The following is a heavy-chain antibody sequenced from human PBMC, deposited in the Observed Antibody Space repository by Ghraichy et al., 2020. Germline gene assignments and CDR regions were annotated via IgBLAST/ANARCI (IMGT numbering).Heavy chain of an antibody. V-gene: IGHV3-48*02. CDR2: ISSSSSTI. CDR3: ASGCSSTSCYTRYYYYYYMDV. J-gene: IGHJ6*03. D-gene: IGHD2-2*02. Sequence: LSLTCAASGFTFSSYSMNWVRQAPGKGLEWVSYISSSSSTIYYADSVKGRFTISRDNAKNSLYLQMNSLRDEDTAVYYCASGCSSTSCYTRYYYYYYMDVWGKGTTVTVSS. CDR1: GFTFSSYS.